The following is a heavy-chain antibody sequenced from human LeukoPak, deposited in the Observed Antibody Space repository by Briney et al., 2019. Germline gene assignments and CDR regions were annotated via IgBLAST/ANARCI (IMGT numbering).Heavy chain of an antibody. V-gene: IGHV3-23*01. CDR2: ISGSGGST. D-gene: IGHD3-9*01. CDR1: GFTFSSYS. Sequence: PGGSLRLSCAASGFTFSSYSMNWVRQAPGKGLEWVSAISGSGGSTYYADSVKGRFTISRDNSKNTLYLQMNSLRAEDTAVYYCAKDMGYDILTGFHFDYWGQGTLVTVSS. CDR3: AKDMGYDILTGFHFDY. J-gene: IGHJ4*02.